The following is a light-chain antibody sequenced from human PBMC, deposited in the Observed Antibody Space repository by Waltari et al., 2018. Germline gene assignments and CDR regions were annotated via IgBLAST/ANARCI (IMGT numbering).Light chain of an antibody. CDR1: QSISKW. V-gene: IGKV1-5*03. CDR3: QQYNSYSLLS. CDR2: KAS. J-gene: IGKJ4*01. Sequence: DIQMTQSPSTLSASVGDSVIFSCRASQSISKWLAWYQQKPGKAPKLLIHKASTLESGVPSRFSGSGSGTEFTLTISSLQPEDFATYYCQQYNSYSLLSFGGGTKVEIK.